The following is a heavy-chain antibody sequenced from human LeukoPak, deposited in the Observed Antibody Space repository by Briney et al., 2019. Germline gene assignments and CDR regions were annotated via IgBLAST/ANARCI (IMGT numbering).Heavy chain of an antibody. J-gene: IGHJ5*02. V-gene: IGHV4-61*02. CDR2: MEISGST. CDR3: ARGRLDTAMVPDMDWSHPTYNWFDP. Sequence: SETLSLTRTVSGFSISSSDYFWSWVRQPAGKGLEWIGRMEISGSTNYNPSLRGRVTLSLDTSKNQFSLKLSSVTAADTAVYYCARGRLDTAMVPDMDWSHPTYNWFDPWGQGTLVTVSS. CDR1: GFSISSSDYF. D-gene: IGHD5-18*01.